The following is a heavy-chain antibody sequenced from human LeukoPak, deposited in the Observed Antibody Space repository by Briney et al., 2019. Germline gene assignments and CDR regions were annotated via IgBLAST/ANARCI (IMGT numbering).Heavy chain of an antibody. CDR3: ARVDIGMIVGFDI. Sequence: SETLSLTCTVSGGSISSYYWSWIRQPPGKGLEWIGYIYYSGSTNYNPSLKSRATISVDTSKNQFSLKLSSVTAADTAVYYCARVDIGMIVGFDIWGQGTMVTVSS. CDR1: GGSISSYY. D-gene: IGHD3-22*01. J-gene: IGHJ3*02. V-gene: IGHV4-59*01. CDR2: IYYSGST.